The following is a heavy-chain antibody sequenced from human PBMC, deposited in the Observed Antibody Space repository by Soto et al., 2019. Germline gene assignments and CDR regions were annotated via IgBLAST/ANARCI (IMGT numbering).Heavy chain of an antibody. CDR2: VYYSGGA. CDR1: GGFISGYS. D-gene: IGHD2-21*02. J-gene: IGHJ6*02. CDR3: TRDGDGRMTTNPYYYYGMDV. Sequence: SETLSLTCTVSGGFISGYSWSWIRQPPGKGLEWIGNVYYSGGAKYNPSVKRRVSISVDTSKNQFSLNLSSVTAADTAVYYCTRDGDGRMTTNPYYYYGMDVWGPGITVTVSS. V-gene: IGHV4-59*01.